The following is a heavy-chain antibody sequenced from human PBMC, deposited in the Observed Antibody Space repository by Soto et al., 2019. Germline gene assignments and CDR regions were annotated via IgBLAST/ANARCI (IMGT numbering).Heavy chain of an antibody. CDR2: INPSGGST. D-gene: IGHD2-15*01. J-gene: IGHJ4*02. Sequence: ASVKVSCKASGYTFTSYYMHWVRQAPGQGLEWMGIINPSGGSTSYAQKFQGRVTMTRDTSTSTVYMELSSLRSEDTAVYYCARASCSGGSCFSFLDYWGQGTRVTVSS. CDR1: GYTFTSYY. CDR3: ARASCSGGSCFSFLDY. V-gene: IGHV1-46*03.